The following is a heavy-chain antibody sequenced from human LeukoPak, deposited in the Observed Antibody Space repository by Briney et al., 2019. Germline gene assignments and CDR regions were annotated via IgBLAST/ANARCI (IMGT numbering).Heavy chain of an antibody. CDR3: AKDSSSYSSGWYTEYYFDY. J-gene: IGHJ4*02. CDR1: GFTFSSYA. D-gene: IGHD6-19*01. CDR2: ISVSGGST. V-gene: IGHV3-23*01. Sequence: GGSLRLSCAASGFTFSSYAMSWVRQAPGKGLEWVSAISVSGGSTYYADSVKGRFTISRDNSKNTLYLQMNSLRAEDTAVYYCAKDSSSYSSGWYTEYYFDYWGQGTLVTVSS.